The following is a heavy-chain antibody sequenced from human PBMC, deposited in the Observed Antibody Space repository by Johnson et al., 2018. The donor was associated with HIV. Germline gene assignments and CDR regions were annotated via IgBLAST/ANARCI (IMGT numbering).Heavy chain of an antibody. V-gene: IGHV3-30*14. CDR2: ISYAGSNK. D-gene: IGHD3-22*01. J-gene: IGHJ3*02. CDR1: GFTFSSNA. CDR3: AKGTHYSDSSGYWSNDAFDI. Sequence: QVQPVESGGGVVQPGRSLRLSCAASGFTFSSNAMHWVRQAPGKGLARVVVISYAGSNKSYADSVKGRFTISRDISKNTLYLQMNSLRAEDTAVYYCAKGTHYSDSSGYWSNDAFDIWGQGTRVTVSS.